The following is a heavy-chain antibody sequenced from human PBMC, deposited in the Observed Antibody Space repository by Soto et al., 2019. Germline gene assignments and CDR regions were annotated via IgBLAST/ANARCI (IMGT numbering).Heavy chain of an antibody. Sequence: EVQLVESGGGLVQPGGSLKLSCAASGFTFSGSAMHWVRQASGKGLEWVGRIRSKANSYATAYAASVKGRFTISRDDSKNPAYLQMNSLKTEDTAVYYCTRPGSTVTTERNYYGMDVWGQGTTVTVSS. CDR2: IRSKANSYAT. CDR3: TRPGSTVTTERNYYGMDV. D-gene: IGHD4-17*01. V-gene: IGHV3-73*01. J-gene: IGHJ6*02. CDR1: GFTFSGSA.